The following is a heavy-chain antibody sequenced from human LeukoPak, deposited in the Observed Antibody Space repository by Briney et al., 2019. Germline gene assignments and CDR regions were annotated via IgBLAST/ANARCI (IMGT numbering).Heavy chain of an antibody. CDR2: IYSSGST. V-gene: IGHV4-59*08. Sequence: SETLSLTCGVSGGSVSSTNWWTWIRQPPGKGLEWIGYIYSSGSTYYDPSLKSRVTISVDTSKNRFSLKLSTVTAADTAVYYCARRPTGDPKFDYWGQGTLVTVSS. J-gene: IGHJ4*02. CDR3: ARRPTGDPKFDY. CDR1: GGSVSSTNW. D-gene: IGHD7-27*01.